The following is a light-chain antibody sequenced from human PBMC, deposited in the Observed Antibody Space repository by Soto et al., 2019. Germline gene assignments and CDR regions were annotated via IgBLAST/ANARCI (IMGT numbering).Light chain of an antibody. CDR3: QQET. Sequence: EIVMTQYPATLSLSPGESATLSCRASQSISTYLAWYQQKPGQAPRLLMYEASNRATGVPPRFSGSGSGTDFTLTISSLEPEDFAVYYCQQETFGQGTKVDIK. CDR1: QSISTY. CDR2: EAS. V-gene: IGKV3-11*01. J-gene: IGKJ1*01.